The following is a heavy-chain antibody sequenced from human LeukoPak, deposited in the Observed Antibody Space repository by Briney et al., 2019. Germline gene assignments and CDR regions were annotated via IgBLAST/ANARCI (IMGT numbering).Heavy chain of an antibody. CDR2: ISGSGGST. V-gene: IGHV3-23*01. D-gene: IGHD6-13*01. Sequence: GGSLRLSCAASGFTFSSYAMSWVRQAPGKGLEWVSAISGSGGSTYYADSVKGRFTISRDNSKNTLYLQMNSLRAEDTAVYYCATNPEQQLIWLAHYYFDYWGQGTLVTVSS. CDR3: ATNPEQQLIWLAHYYFDY. CDR1: GFTFSSYA. J-gene: IGHJ4*02.